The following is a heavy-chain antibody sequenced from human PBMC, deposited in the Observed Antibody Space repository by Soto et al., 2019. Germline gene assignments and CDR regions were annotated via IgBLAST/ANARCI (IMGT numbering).Heavy chain of an antibody. J-gene: IGHJ6*03. D-gene: IGHD3-10*01. CDR2: INHSGST. CDR3: ARGHYGSGTIYLDMDV. Sequence: SETLSLTCAVYGGSFSGYYWSWIRQPPGKGLEWIGEINHSGSTNYNPSLKSRVTISVDTSKNQFSLKLSSVTAADTAVYYCARGHYGSGTIYLDMDVWGKGTTVTVSS. CDR1: GGSFSGYY. V-gene: IGHV4-34*01.